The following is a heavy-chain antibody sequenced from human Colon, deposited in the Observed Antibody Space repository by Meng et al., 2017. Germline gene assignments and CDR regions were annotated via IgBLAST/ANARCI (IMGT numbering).Heavy chain of an antibody. V-gene: IGHV4-4*02. Sequence: QVHLQESGPGLVKPSGTLSLTCAVSGDSIRSSNWWSWVRQPPGRGLEWIGEIYHSGSTNYNPSLKNRVTMTVDKSKNEFSLTLSSVTAADTAFYYCARVIYASGNMAHLDYWGQGTLVTVSS. CDR2: IYHSGST. D-gene: IGHD3-10*01. CDR3: ARVIYASGNMAHLDY. J-gene: IGHJ4*02. CDR1: GDSIRSSNW.